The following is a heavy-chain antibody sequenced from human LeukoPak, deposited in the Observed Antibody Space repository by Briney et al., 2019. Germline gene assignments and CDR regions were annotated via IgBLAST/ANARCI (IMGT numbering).Heavy chain of an antibody. V-gene: IGHV1-3*01. J-gene: IGHJ4*02. D-gene: IGHD3-9*01. CDR1: GYTFTSYA. CDR3: ARDSTLTGYYATIDY. CDR2: INAGNGNT. Sequence: ASVKVSCKASGYTFTSYAMHWVRQAPGQRLEWMGWINAGNGNTKYSQKFQGRVTITRDTSASTAYMELSSLRSEDTAVYYCARDSTLTGYYATIDYWGQGTLVTVSS.